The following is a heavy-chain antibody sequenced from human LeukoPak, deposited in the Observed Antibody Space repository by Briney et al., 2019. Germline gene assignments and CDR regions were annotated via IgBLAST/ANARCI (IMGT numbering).Heavy chain of an antibody. J-gene: IGHJ3*02. CDR3: ATTFYDSSAYDAFDI. CDR1: GFTFSRYW. CDR2: INSDGRST. V-gene: IGHV3-74*01. Sequence: QPGGSLRLSCAASGFTFSRYWMHWVRQAPGKGLVWVSRINSDGRSTIYADSVKGRFTISRDNAKNTLYLRINSLRAEDTAVYYCATTFYDSSAYDAFDIWGQGTMVTVSS. D-gene: IGHD3-22*01.